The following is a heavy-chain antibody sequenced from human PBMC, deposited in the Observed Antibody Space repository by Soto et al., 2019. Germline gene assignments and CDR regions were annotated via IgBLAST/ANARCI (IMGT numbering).Heavy chain of an antibody. Sequence: QVQLVQSGAEVKKPGASVKVSCKASGFTFTNYFFHWVRQAPRQGLEWMGIISPYDGSKNYQQSLQGRVTMTSDTSTSTVYMELRSLRSEDTAVYFCARGDGRGSTGFYYYYGMDGWGHGTMITVSS. D-gene: IGHD1-26*01. J-gene: IGHJ6*02. V-gene: IGHV1-46*01. CDR1: GFTFTNYF. CDR2: ISPYDGSK. CDR3: ARGDGRGSTGFYYYYGMDG.